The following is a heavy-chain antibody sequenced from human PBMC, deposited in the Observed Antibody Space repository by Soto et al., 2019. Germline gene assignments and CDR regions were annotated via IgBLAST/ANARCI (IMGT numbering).Heavy chain of an antibody. Sequence: PGGSLRXSCAASGFTFISYSMNWFRQAPGKGLEWVSYISSSSSTIYYADSVKGRFTISRDNAKNSLYLQMNSLRDEDTAVYYCASLSTALDYWGQGTLVTVSS. D-gene: IGHD2-8*02. CDR1: GFTFISYS. J-gene: IGHJ4*02. CDR2: ISSSSSTI. CDR3: ASLSTALDY. V-gene: IGHV3-48*02.